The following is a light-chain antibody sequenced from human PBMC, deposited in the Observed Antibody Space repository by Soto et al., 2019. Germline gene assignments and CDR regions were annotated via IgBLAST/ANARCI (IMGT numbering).Light chain of an antibody. J-gene: IGLJ3*02. CDR3: CSYAGRSTWV. Sequence: QSALTQPASVSGSPGQSITISCTGTSSDVGSYNFVSWYQQHPGKAPKITIFEVSKRHSGVSNRFSGSKSGNTASLTISGLHTEDEADYYCCSYAGRSTWVLGGGTKVTVL. CDR2: EVS. V-gene: IGLV2-23*02. CDR1: SSDVGSYNF.